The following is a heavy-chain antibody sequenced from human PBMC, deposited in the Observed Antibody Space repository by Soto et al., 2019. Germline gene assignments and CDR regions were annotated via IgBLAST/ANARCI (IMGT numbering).Heavy chain of an antibody. J-gene: IGHJ3*02. CDR3: ARGGYCSSTSCYDAFDI. V-gene: IGHV3-21*01. Sequence: AGGSLRLSCAASGFTFSSYSMNWVRQAPGKGLEWVSSISSSSSYIYYADSVKGRFTISRDNAKNSLYLQMNSLRAEDTAVYYCARGGYCSSTSCYDAFDIWGQGTMVTVSS. D-gene: IGHD2-2*01. CDR1: GFTFSSYS. CDR2: ISSSSSYI.